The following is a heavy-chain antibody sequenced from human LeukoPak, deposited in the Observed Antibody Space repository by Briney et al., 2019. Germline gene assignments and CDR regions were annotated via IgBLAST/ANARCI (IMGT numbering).Heavy chain of an antibody. CDR3: ARNKNWYQRPPPFDVFDI. J-gene: IGHJ3*02. Sequence: ASVKVSCKASGYTFTGYYMHRVRQAPGQGLEWMGWINPNSGGTNYAQKFQGRVTMTRDTSISTAYMELSRLRSDDTAVYYCARNKNWYQRPPPFDVFDIGAPGKMAT. D-gene: IGHD2-2*01. CDR1: GYTFTGYY. V-gene: IGHV1-2*02. CDR2: INPNSGGT.